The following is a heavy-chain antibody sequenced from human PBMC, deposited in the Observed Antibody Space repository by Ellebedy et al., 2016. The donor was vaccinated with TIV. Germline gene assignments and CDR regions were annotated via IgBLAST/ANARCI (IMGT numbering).Heavy chain of an antibody. Sequence: SETLSLXCAVYGGSFSAYSWNWIRQPPGKGLEWIGEINQRGTITYNPSLMSRVTISADTSKSQFFLSLTSVTAADTGVYYCATLRRPWGQGTLVTVSS. CDR3: ATLRRP. CDR2: INQRGTI. CDR1: GGSFSAYS. J-gene: IGHJ5*02. V-gene: IGHV4-34*01.